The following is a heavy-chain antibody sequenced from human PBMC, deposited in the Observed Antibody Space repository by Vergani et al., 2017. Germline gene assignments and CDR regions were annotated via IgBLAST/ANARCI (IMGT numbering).Heavy chain of an antibody. Sequence: EVQLVESRGVLVQPGGSLRLSCAASGFSVSSNEMSWVRQAPGKGLEWVSSISGSSTYYADSRKGRITISRDNSKNTLYLQMNSLRAEDTAVYYCASSAGTYDAFDIWGQGTMVTVSS. CDR2: ISGSST. D-gene: IGHD1-7*01. CDR3: ASSAGTYDAFDI. J-gene: IGHJ3*02. V-gene: IGHV3-38-3*01. CDR1: GFSVSSNE.